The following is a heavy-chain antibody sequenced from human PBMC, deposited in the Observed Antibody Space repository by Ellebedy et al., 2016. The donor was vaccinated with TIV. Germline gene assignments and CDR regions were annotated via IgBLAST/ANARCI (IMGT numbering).Heavy chain of an antibody. CDR2: ISPSDSAS. D-gene: IGHD4-17*01. Sequence: GESLKISXVASGFNFSDHYMSWVRQAPGKGLEWISYISPSDSASYNADSVKGRFTISRDNAKNSLYLQMNSLSAEDTAIYYCARTVALTTPFENWGQGTLVTVSS. CDR1: GFNFSDHY. CDR3: ARTVALTTPFEN. V-gene: IGHV3-11*04. J-gene: IGHJ4*02.